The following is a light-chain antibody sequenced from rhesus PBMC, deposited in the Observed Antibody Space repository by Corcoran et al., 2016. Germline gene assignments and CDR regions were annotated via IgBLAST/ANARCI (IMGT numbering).Light chain of an antibody. CDR2: TAS. CDR3: QQHNSYPLT. V-gene: IGKV1-25*01. CDR1: QGISSY. Sequence: DIQMTQSPSSLSASVGDRVTFPCRASQGISSYLAWYQQKPGKAPNLLVYTASTLQSGVPSRFSGSGSGTDFTLTISSLQPEDCATYYWQQHNSYPLTFGGGTKVELK. J-gene: IGKJ4*01.